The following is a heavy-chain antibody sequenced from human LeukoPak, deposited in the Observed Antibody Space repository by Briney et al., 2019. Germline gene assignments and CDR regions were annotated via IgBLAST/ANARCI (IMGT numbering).Heavy chain of an antibody. CDR2: FYYSGST. J-gene: IGHJ4*02. CDR1: GGSIIAYY. Sequence: SETLSLTCTVSGGSIIAYYWSWIRQPPGKGLEWIGDFYYSGSTNYNPSLKSRVIISVDTSKIQLSLKLRSVTAADTAMYYCARRDSGGTFDSWGQGTLVTVPS. CDR3: ARRDSGGTFDS. V-gene: IGHV4-59*01. D-gene: IGHD2-15*01.